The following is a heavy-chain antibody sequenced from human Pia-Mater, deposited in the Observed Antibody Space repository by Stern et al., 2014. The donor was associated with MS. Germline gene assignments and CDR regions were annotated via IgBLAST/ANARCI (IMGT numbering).Heavy chain of an antibody. CDR1: GDTFSTIE. V-gene: IGHV1-69*01. CDR3: VRDQGGIAAS. CDR2: ITPLFSTT. D-gene: IGHD6-13*01. Sequence: QLQLGQSGAEVEQPGSSLKLSCPASGDTFSTIEISWVRQAPGQGLEWLGGITPLFSTTHYAPYVQGRVTIIADHSTSTLYVHMVSLRLEDTVVYYCVRDQGGIAASWGQGTRVTVPS. J-gene: IGHJ4*02.